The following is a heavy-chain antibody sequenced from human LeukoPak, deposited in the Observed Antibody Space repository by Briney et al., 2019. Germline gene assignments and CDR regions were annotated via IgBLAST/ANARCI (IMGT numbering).Heavy chain of an antibody. CDR1: GGSISSGDYY. J-gene: IGHJ5*02. D-gene: IGHD7-27*01. V-gene: IGHV4-30-4*08. Sequence: PSETLSLTCTVSGGSISSGDYYWSWIRQPPGKGLEWIGYIYYSGSTYYNPSLKSRVTISVDTSKNQFSLKLSSVTAADTDVYYCARPKLGYNWFDPWGQGTLVTVSS. CDR2: IYYSGST. CDR3: ARPKLGYNWFDP.